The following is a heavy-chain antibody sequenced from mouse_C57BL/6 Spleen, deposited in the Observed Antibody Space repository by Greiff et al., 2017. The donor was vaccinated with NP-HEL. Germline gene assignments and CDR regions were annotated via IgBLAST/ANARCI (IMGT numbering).Heavy chain of an antibody. D-gene: IGHD1-1*01. CDR2: INPSSGYT. J-gene: IGHJ3*01. V-gene: IGHV1-7*01. CDR1: GYTFTSYW. CDR3: ARDQRTTVVATRGFAY. Sequence: QVQLQQSGAELAKPGASVKLSCKASGYTFTSYWMHWVKQRPGQGLEWIGYINPSSGYTKYNQKFKDKATLTADKSSSTAYMQLSSLTYEDSAVYYCARDQRTTVVATRGFAYWGQGTLVTVSA.